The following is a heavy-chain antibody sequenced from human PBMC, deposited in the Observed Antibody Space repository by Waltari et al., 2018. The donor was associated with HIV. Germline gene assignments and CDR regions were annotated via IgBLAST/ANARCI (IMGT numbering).Heavy chain of an antibody. CDR3: ARDRTVTTYDY. V-gene: IGHV3-53*01. CDR1: NFSVSGKH. J-gene: IGHJ4*02. D-gene: IGHD4-17*01. Sequence: AESGGRLIQPGGSLGLSCTASNFSVSGKHVTWIRQAPGGSWEWVAVIYPNDTTHHADSVKGRFTISRDNAKNSLYLQMNSLRAEDTAVYYCARDRTVTTYDYWGQGTLVTVSS. CDR2: IYPNDTT.